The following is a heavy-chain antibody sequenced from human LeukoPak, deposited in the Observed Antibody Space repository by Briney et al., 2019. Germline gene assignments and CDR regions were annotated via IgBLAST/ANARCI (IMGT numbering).Heavy chain of an antibody. Sequence: TLSLTCTVSGGSISSGGYYWSWIRQHPGKGLEWIGYIYYSGSTYYNPSLKSRVTISVDTSKNQFSLKLSSVTAADTAVYYCARGAPYSSSWSDAFDIWGQGTMVTVSS. CDR1: GGSISSGGYY. D-gene: IGHD6-13*01. CDR3: ARGAPYSSSWSDAFDI. V-gene: IGHV4-31*03. CDR2: IYYSGST. J-gene: IGHJ3*02.